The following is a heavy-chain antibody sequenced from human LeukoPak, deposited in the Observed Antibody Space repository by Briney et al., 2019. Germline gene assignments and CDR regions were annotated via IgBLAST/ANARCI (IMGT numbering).Heavy chain of an antibody. CDR2: IYQSGIT. J-gene: IGHJ4*02. Sequence: PSETLSLTCGVSGDSISSGNYWNWVRQPPGKGLEWIGDIYQSGITNYNPSLKSRVTMSVDKSKNEFSLKLDSVTAADTAVYYCARDPRPRGGWFYFDYWGQGILVTVSS. CDR3: ARDPRPRGGWFYFDY. V-gene: IGHV4-4*02. D-gene: IGHD6-19*01. CDR1: GDSISSGNY.